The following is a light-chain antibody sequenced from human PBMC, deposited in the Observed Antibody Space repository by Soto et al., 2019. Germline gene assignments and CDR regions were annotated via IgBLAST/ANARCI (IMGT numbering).Light chain of an antibody. CDR1: QSVSSN. CDR2: GAS. Sequence: EIVMTQSPATLSVSPGERATLSCRASQSVSSNLAWYQQKLGQAPRLLIYGASTRAIGIPARFSGSGSGTEFILTIRSLQSEDFAVYYCQQYENWPLTFGGGTKVEIK. CDR3: QQYENWPLT. J-gene: IGKJ4*01. V-gene: IGKV3-15*01.